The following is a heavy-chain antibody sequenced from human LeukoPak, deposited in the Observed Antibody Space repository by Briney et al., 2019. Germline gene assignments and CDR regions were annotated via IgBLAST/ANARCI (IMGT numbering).Heavy chain of an antibody. CDR1: GYSISSGYY. V-gene: IGHV4-38-2*01. D-gene: IGHD3-10*01. Sequence: SETLSLTCVVSGYSISSGYYWGWIRQPPGKGLEWIGSIYHSGSTYYNPSLKSRVTISVDTSKNQFSLKLSSVTAADTAVYYCARGLRTMVRGVIITANFDYWGQGTLVTVSS. J-gene: IGHJ4*02. CDR3: ARGLRTMVRGVIITANFDY. CDR2: IYHSGST.